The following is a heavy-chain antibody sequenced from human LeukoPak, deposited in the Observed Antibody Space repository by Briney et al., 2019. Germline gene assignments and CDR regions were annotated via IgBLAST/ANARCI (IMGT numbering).Heavy chain of an antibody. CDR2: INPSGQFS. CDR3: ARAAPSPIAAAGLIDY. D-gene: IGHD6-13*01. V-gene: IGHV1-46*01. J-gene: IGHJ4*02. CDR1: GFTFTGYW. Sequence: ASVKVSCKASGFTFTGYWMHWVRQAPGQGLEWMAVINPSGQFSHYAQKFQGRVTMTRDMSTSTVYMELSSLRSEDTAVYYCARAAPSPIAAAGLIDYWGQGTLVTVSS.